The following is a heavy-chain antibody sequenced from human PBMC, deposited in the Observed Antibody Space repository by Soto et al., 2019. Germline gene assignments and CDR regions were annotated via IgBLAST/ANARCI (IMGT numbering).Heavy chain of an antibody. CDR2: ISGRSSTT. Sequence: EVELVESGGNLVQPGGSLRLSCAASGFTFSSYSMNWVRQAPGKGLEWVSYISGRSSTTYYADSVKGRFTISRDNAKISLYLQMNSLRDEDTAVYYCTRNGYVAVDYWGQGTLVTVSS. D-gene: IGHD5-18*01. CDR1: GFTFSSYS. CDR3: TRNGYVAVDY. V-gene: IGHV3-48*02. J-gene: IGHJ4*02.